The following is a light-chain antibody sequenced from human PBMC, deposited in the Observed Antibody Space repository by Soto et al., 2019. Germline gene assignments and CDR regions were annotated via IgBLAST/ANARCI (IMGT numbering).Light chain of an antibody. CDR3: SSYAGNSLV. Sequence: QSALTQPPSASGSPGQSVTISCTGTSSDVGGYNYVSWYQPHPGKAPKLMISEVTKRPSGVPDRFSGSKSGNTASLTVSGLQTEDEADYYCSSYAGNSLVFGGGTKLTVL. V-gene: IGLV2-8*01. CDR2: EVT. CDR1: SSDVGGYNY. J-gene: IGLJ2*01.